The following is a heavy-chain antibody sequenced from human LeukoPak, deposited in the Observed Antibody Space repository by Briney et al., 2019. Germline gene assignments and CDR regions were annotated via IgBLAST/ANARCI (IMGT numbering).Heavy chain of an antibody. V-gene: IGHV3-21*01. J-gene: IGHJ3*02. Sequence: GGSLRLSCAASGFTFSSYSMNWVRQAPGKGLEWVSSISSTESDTYYADSLQGRFTISRDNAKKSLYLQMNSLRAEDMAVYYCARALSYDVLTGYYGDAFDMWGQGTMVTVSS. CDR1: GFTFSSYS. CDR3: ARALSYDVLTGYYGDAFDM. CDR2: ISSTESDT. D-gene: IGHD3-9*01.